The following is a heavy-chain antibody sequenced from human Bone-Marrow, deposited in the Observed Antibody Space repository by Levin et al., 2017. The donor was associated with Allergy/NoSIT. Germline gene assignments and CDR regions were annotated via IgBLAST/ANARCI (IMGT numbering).Heavy chain of an antibody. D-gene: IGHD3-16*01. CDR1: GFSLTNAW. J-gene: IGHJ1*01. CDR3: IRRLAWGGDFQH. V-gene: IGHV3-15*07. Sequence: GGSLRLSCTASGFSLTNAWMNWVRQAPGKGLEWVGRIKSQSEGGTTDFAAPVKDRFTIARDDSRNMVYLQMNSPQTADTGTYYCIRRLAWGGDFQHWGQGTQVIVSS. CDR2: IKSQSEGGTT.